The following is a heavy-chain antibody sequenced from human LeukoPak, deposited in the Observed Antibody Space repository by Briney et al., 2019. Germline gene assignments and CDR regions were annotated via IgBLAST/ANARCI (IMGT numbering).Heavy chain of an antibody. J-gene: IGHJ5*02. V-gene: IGHV4-39*07. Sequence: SETLSLTCTVSGGSISSSGYYWGWIRQPPGKGLEWIGSMYYSGSTYYNPSLKSRVTISVDTSKNHFSLKLSSVTAADTAVYYCARRDMVRGSGNNWFDPWGQGTLVTVSS. CDR1: GGSISSSGYY. CDR2: MYYSGST. D-gene: IGHD3-10*01. CDR3: ARRDMVRGSGNNWFDP.